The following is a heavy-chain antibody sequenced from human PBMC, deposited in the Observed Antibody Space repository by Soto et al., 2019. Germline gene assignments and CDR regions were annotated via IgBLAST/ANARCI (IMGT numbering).Heavy chain of an antibody. CDR1: GGSFSGYY. CDR3: ARGLLGYCSSTSCYRYGDYYYYYGMDV. V-gene: IGHV4-34*01. Sequence: SETLSLTCAVYGGSFSGYYWSWIRQPPGKGLEWIGEINHSGSTNYNPSLKSRVTISVDTSKNQFSLKLSSVTAADTAVYYCARGLLGYCSSTSCYRYGDYYYYYGMDVWGQGTTVTVSS. CDR2: INHSGST. D-gene: IGHD2-2*02. J-gene: IGHJ6*02.